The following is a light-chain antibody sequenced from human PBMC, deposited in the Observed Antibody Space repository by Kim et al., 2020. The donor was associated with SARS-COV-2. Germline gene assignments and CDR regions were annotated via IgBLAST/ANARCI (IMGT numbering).Light chain of an antibody. CDR3: QQYNSYPVT. Sequence: AFVGDRVTITCRTGQGIKKFLAWFQQKPGKAPKCLIHDASSLQSGVPSRFSGSGSGTDFTLTISSLQPEDFATYYCQQYNSYPVTFGGGTEVDIK. CDR1: QGIKKF. CDR2: DAS. J-gene: IGKJ4*01. V-gene: IGKV1-16*01.